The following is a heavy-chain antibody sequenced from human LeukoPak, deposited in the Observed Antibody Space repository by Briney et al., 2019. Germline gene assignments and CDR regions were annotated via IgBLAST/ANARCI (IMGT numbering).Heavy chain of an antibody. V-gene: IGHV3-53*01. Sequence: PGGSLTLSCAASGFTVSTKYMNWVRQAPGKGLEWVSILYSDSDTKYADSVKGRFTISRDSSKNMLFLHMNSLRAEDTAVYYCARVGDHFHWYLDLWGRGTLVTLSS. D-gene: IGHD5-24*01. CDR3: ARVGDHFHWYLDL. CDR1: GFTVSTKY. CDR2: LYSDSDT. J-gene: IGHJ2*01.